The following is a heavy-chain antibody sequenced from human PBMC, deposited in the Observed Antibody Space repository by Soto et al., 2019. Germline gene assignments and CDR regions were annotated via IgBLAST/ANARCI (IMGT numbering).Heavy chain of an antibody. Sequence: QVQLVQSGAEVKKPGASVKVSCKASGYTFTSYGISWVRQAPGQGLEWMGWISAYNGNTNYAQKLKGRVTMTTDTSTRTDYLEPRCLRSDGTAVYYCASGPGYEVDYWGQGTLVTVSS. J-gene: IGHJ4*02. CDR2: ISAYNGNT. CDR3: ASGPGYEVDY. CDR1: GYTFTSYG. D-gene: IGHD2-2*01. V-gene: IGHV1-18*01.